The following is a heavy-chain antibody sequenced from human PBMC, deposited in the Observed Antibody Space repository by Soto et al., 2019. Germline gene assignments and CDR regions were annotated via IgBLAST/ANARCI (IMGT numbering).Heavy chain of an antibody. CDR2: VDVGGGST. D-gene: IGHD3-10*01. CDR3: ARDSGQGVGGACDI. V-gene: IGHV3-23*01. J-gene: IGHJ3*02. Sequence: EVQLLESGGGLVQPGGSLRLSCAASGFTFSTHAMIWVRQAPGKGLNWVSTVDVGGGSTYYTDSVKGRFTVSRDNSRNTVYLQLNTLRAEDTGIYFCARDSGQGVGGACDIRGQGTMLTISS. CDR1: GFTFSTHA.